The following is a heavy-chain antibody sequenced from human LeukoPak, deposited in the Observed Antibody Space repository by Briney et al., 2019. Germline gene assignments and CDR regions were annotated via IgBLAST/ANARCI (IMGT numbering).Heavy chain of an antibody. D-gene: IGHD3-3*01. J-gene: IGHJ4*02. Sequence: GGSLRLSCAASGFIFSDFWMSWVRQAPGKGLEWVANIKQDGSEIHYVDSVKGRFTISRDNAKNSLYLHMNSLRAEDTAVYYCASGIWSGYPYFDYWGQGTLVTVSS. CDR1: GFIFSDFW. V-gene: IGHV3-7*01. CDR2: IKQDGSEI. CDR3: ASGIWSGYPYFDY.